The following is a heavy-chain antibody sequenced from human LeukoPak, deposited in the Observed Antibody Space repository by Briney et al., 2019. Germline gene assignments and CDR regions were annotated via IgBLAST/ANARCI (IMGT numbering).Heavy chain of an antibody. CDR1: GGSISSYY. D-gene: IGHD1-26*01. CDR3: AVSGSRARHFDY. CDR2: IYYSGST. V-gene: IGHV4-59*01. J-gene: IGHJ4*02. Sequence: SETLSLTCTVSGGSISSYYWSWIRQPPGKGLEWIGYIYYSGSTNYNPSLKSRVTISVDTSTNQFSLKLSSVTAADTAVYYCAVSGSRARHFDYWGQGTLVTVSS.